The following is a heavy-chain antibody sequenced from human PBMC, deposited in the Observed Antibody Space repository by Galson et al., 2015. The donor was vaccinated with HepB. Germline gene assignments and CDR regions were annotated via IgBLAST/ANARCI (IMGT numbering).Heavy chain of an antibody. D-gene: IGHD2-21*02. CDR3: VRVVGDCWFDP. J-gene: IGHJ5*02. V-gene: IGHV6-1*01. Sequence: CAISGDSVSSNVAAWTWIRQSPSGGLEWLGRTYYRSKWYSDYAVSVKSRISFNPDTSKNQIFLQLNSVTPEDTAVYYCVRVVGDCWFDPWGQGTLVTVSS. CDR2: TYYRSKWYS. CDR1: GDSVSSNVAA.